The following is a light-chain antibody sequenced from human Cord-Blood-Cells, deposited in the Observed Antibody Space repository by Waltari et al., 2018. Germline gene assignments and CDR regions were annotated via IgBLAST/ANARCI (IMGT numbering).Light chain of an antibody. Sequence: EIVMTQSPATLSVSPGERATLSCRASQRGSSNLAWYQQKPGQAPRLLIYGASTRATGIQARFSGSGSGTEFTLTISSLQSEDFAVYYCQQYNNWPPLTFGGGTKVEIK. CDR3: QQYNNWPPLT. V-gene: IGKV3-15*01. J-gene: IGKJ4*01. CDR2: GAS. CDR1: QRGSSN.